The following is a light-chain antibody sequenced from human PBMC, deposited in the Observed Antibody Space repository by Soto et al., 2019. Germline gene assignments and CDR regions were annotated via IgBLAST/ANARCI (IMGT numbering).Light chain of an antibody. CDR3: CSYTSSSTLV. V-gene: IGLV2-14*01. CDR1: SSDIGGYNL. CDR2: EVT. Sequence: QSVLTQPASVSGSPGQSITISCTGTSSDIGGYNLVSWYQQHPGKAPKLMIYEVTNRPSGVSYRFSGSKSGNTASLTISGLQAEDEADYYCCSYTSSSTLVFGGGTKLTVL. J-gene: IGLJ2*01.